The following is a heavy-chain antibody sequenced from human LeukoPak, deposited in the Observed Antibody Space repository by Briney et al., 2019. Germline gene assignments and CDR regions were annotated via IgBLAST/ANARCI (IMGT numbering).Heavy chain of an antibody. D-gene: IGHD5-24*01. CDR3: AIPNSGGYNPFDY. Sequence: GGSLRLSCTASGFTFNNHAMSWVRQAPGKGLEWVSVIYSGGSTYYADSVKGRFTISRDNSKNTLYLQMNSLRAEDTAVYYCAIPNSGGYNPFDYWGQGTLVTVSS. J-gene: IGHJ4*02. CDR2: IYSGGST. CDR1: GFTFNNHA. V-gene: IGHV3-66*01.